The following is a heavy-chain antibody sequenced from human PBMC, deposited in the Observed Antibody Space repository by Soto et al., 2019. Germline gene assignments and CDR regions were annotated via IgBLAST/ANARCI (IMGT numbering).Heavy chain of an antibody. CDR1: GGSISSGDYY. CDR2: IYYSGST. J-gene: IGHJ6*04. Sequence: SETLSLTCTVSGGSISSGDYYWSWIRQPPGKGLEWIGYIYYSGSTYYNPSLKSRVTISVDTSKNQFSLKLSSVTAADTAVYYWARAPRVFTDVGGKGTTVPVSS. V-gene: IGHV4-30-4*01. CDR3: ARAPRVFTDV. D-gene: IGHD3-3*01.